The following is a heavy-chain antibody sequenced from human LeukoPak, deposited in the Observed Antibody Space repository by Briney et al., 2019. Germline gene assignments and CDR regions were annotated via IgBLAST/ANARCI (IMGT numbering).Heavy chain of an antibody. Sequence: ASVKVSCKASGYTFTSYGISWVRQAPGQRLEWMGWINAGNGNTKYSQEFQGRVTITRDTSASTDYMELSSLRSEDMAVYYCARGMGYYGSGSYHYYFDYWGQGTLVTVSS. CDR1: GYTFTSYG. V-gene: IGHV1-3*03. CDR3: ARGMGYYGSGSYHYYFDY. CDR2: INAGNGNT. J-gene: IGHJ4*02. D-gene: IGHD3-10*01.